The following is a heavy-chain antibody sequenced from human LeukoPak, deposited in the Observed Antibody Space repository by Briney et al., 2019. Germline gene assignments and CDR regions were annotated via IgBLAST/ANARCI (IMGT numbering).Heavy chain of an antibody. Sequence: GGSLRLSCAASGFTLSNFAMHWVGQATGKGLEWVSAIGTAGGTFYPGSVKGRFTISRENAKNSLYLQMNNLRAEDTAVYYCARQMTPHGNFDYWGQGTLVTVSS. CDR3: ARQMTPHGNFDY. CDR1: GFTLSNFA. V-gene: IGHV3-13*01. J-gene: IGHJ4*02. CDR2: IGTAGGT. D-gene: IGHD1-26*01.